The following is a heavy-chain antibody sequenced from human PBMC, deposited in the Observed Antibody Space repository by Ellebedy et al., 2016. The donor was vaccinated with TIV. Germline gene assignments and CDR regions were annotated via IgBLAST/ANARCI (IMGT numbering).Heavy chain of an antibody. CDR2: IYPNTGDT. Sequence: ASVKVSCKASGYTFIAYYIHWVRQAPGQGLEWMGWIYPNTGDTNYAQKFQGSLTISRRSSINTAFMELSGLRPDDTAVYYCARDRRYSYDLTSQSPSMDYWGQGTLVTVSS. J-gene: IGHJ4*02. V-gene: IGHV1-2*04. CDR3: ARDRRYSYDLTSQSPSMDY. D-gene: IGHD3-16*01. CDR1: GYTFIAYY.